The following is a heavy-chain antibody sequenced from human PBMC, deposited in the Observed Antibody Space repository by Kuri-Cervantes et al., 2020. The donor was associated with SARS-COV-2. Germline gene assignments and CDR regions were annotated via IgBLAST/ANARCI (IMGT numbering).Heavy chain of an antibody. J-gene: IGHJ4*02. Sequence: ETLSLTCAASGFTFSDYYMSWIRQAPGKGLEWVSGISGSGGDTYYADSVKGRFTISRDNSKNTLFLQMNSLRAEDTAVYYCAKRWVTWELQEFFDFWGQGAQVTVSS. CDR2: ISGSGGDT. CDR1: GFTFSDYY. D-gene: IGHD1-26*01. V-gene: IGHV3-23*01. CDR3: AKRWVTWELQEFFDF.